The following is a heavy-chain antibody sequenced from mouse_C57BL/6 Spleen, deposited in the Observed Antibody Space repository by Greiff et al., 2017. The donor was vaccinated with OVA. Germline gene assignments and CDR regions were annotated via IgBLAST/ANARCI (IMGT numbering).Heavy chain of an antibody. V-gene: IGHV1-61*01. CDR2: IYPSDSET. CDR3: ARGIYSSYMDY. J-gene: IGHJ4*01. Sequence: VQLQQPGAELVRPGSSVKLSCKASGYTFTSYWMDWVKQRPGQGLEWIGNIYPSDSETHYNQKFKDKATLTVDKSSSTAYMQLSSLTSEDSAVYYCARGIYSSYMDYWGQGTSVTVSS. CDR1: GYTFTSYW. D-gene: IGHD2-1*01.